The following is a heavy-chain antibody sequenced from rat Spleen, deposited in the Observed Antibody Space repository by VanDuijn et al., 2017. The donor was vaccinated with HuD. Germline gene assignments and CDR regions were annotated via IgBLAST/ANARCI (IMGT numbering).Heavy chain of an antibody. V-gene: IGHV5S13*01. CDR2: INTGGDKT. D-gene: IGHD3-1*01. Sequence: EVQLVASGGGLVQPGRSLKLSCAASGFTFSDYDMAWVRQTPTKGLEWIASINTGGDKTYYRDSVKGRFTASRDDAKNTQFLQMDSLRSEDTATYYCARHPRPLDYWGQGVMVTVSS. J-gene: IGHJ2*01. CDR1: GFTFSDYD. CDR3: ARHPRPLDY.